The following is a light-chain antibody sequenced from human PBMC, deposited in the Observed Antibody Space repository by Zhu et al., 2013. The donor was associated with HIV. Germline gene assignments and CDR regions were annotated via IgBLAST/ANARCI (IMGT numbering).Light chain of an antibody. J-gene: IGLJ2*01. V-gene: IGLV2-14*02. CDR2: EVN. CDR1: RSDIGSYTL. Sequence: QSALTQPASVSGSPGQSITISCTGTRSDIGSYTLVSWYQQHPGKAPKLVIYEVNRRPSGVSHRFSGSKSGTSASLAISGLRSEDEADYYCAAWDDSLRGVVFGGGTKVTVL. CDR3: AAWDDSLRGVV.